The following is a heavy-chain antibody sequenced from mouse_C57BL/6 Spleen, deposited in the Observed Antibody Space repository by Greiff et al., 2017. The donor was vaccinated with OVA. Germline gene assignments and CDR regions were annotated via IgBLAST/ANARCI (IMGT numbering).Heavy chain of an antibody. V-gene: IGHV14-1*01. CDR3: TTGYYGRDFDD. Sequence: VQLQQSGAELVRPGASVKLSCTASGFNIKDYYMHWVKQRPEQGLEWIGRIDPEDGDTEYAPKFQGKATMTADASSNTAYLQLSSLTSEDTAVYYCTTGYYGRDFDDWGKGTTLTVSS. D-gene: IGHD1-1*01. CDR1: GFNIKDYY. J-gene: IGHJ2*01. CDR2: IDPEDGDT.